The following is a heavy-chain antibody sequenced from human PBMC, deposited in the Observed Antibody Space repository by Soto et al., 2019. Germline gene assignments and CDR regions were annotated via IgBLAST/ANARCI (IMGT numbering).Heavy chain of an antibody. CDR3: ERDSTGSGWYGTGDY. CDR1: RCIFRSFA. D-gene: IGHD6-19*01. J-gene: IGHJ4*02. V-gene: IGHV3-30*04. Sequence: GWLQSSSKASRCIFRSFAMHWVRQAPGKGLDWVALISYDGRDKTYADSVKGRFTISRDNSKNTLYLQMNSLRIEDTAVYYCERDSTGSGWYGTGDYWGQGTVVTVYS. CDR2: ISYDGRDK.